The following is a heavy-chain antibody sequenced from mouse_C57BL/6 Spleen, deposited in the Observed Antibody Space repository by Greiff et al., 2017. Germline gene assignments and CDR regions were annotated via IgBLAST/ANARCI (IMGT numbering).Heavy chain of an antibody. CDR2: IWSDGST. J-gene: IGHJ4*01. CDR1: GFSLTSYG. D-gene: IGHD4-1*02. Sequence: VQRVESGPGLVAPSHSLSITCTVSGFSLTSYGVHWVRQPPGKGLEWLVVIWSDGSTTYNSALKSRLSISKDNSKSQVFLKMNSLQTDDTAMYYCARQTSTGTRAMDYWGQGTSVTVSS. CDR3: ARQTSTGTRAMDY. V-gene: IGHV2-6-1*01.